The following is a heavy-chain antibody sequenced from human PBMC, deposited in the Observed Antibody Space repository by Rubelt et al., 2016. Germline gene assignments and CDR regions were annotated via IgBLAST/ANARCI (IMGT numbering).Heavy chain of an antibody. Sequence: GNTNYAQKLQGRDTMTTDTSTSTAYMELRSLRSDDTAVYYCARTRERNDAFDIWGQGTMVTVSS. CDR3: ARTRERNDAFDI. D-gene: IGHD1-1*01. J-gene: IGHJ3*02. CDR2: GNT. V-gene: IGHV1-18*01.